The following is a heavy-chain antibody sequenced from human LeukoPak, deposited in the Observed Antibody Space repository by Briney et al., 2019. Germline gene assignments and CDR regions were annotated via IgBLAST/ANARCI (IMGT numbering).Heavy chain of an antibody. J-gene: IGHJ3*02. Sequence: PGGSLRLSCAVSGFTVSGNYMSWIRQAPGKGLEWVSLIYSDDTTLYADSVKGRFTISRDNAKNTLYLQMNSLRAEDTATYYCARVAVSGTRSFDIWGHGTMVTVSS. D-gene: IGHD6-19*01. CDR1: GFTVSGNY. V-gene: IGHV3-53*01. CDR2: IYSDDTT. CDR3: ARVAVSGTRSFDI.